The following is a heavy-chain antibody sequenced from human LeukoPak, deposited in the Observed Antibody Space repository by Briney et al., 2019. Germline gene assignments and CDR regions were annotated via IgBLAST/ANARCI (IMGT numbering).Heavy chain of an antibody. CDR3: ARGYWYYDFWSGYYPFDY. Sequence: GASVKVSCKASGYTFTSYDINWVRQATGQGLEWMGWMNPNSGNTGYAQKFQGRVTMTRNTSISTAYMELSSLRSEDTAVYYCARGYWYYDFWSGYYPFDYWGQGTLVTVSS. J-gene: IGHJ4*02. CDR1: GYTFTSYD. D-gene: IGHD3-3*01. V-gene: IGHV1-8*01. CDR2: MNPNSGNT.